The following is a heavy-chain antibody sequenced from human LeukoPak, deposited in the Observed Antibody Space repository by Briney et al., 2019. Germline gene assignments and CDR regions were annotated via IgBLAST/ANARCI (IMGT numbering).Heavy chain of an antibody. CDR2: ISYDGGNK. CDR3: AKGGGTMVRGVTEGDFDY. J-gene: IGHJ4*02. Sequence: PGRSLRLSCAASGFTFSSYGMHWVRQAPGKGLEWVAVISYDGGNKYYADSVKGRFTISSDNSKNTLYLQMNSLRAEDTAVYYCAKGGGTMVRGVTEGDFDYWGQGTLVTVSS. V-gene: IGHV3-30*18. D-gene: IGHD3-10*01. CDR1: GFTFSSYG.